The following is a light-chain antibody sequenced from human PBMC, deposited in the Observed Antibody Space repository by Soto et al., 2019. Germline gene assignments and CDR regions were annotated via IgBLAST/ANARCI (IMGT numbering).Light chain of an antibody. J-gene: IGKJ1*01. CDR2: GAS. Sequence: AIQMTQSPSSVSASEGDRVTITCRASQDISDDVGWYQQTPGKAPKLLISGASRLQSGVPSRFSGSGSGAAFTLTITSLRPEDSATYYCLQNHNYPRTFGQGTKVDIK. CDR1: QDISDD. CDR3: LQNHNYPRT. V-gene: IGKV1-6*01.